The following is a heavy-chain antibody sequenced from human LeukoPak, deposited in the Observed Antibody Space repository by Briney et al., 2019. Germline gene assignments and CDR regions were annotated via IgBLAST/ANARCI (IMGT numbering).Heavy chain of an antibody. V-gene: IGHV5-51*01. J-gene: IGHJ5*02. CDR3: ARRGYSGYDGAWFDP. D-gene: IGHD5-12*01. Sequence: GESLKISCKGSGYSFTSYWIGWVRQMPGKGLEWMGVIYPGDSDTRYSPSFQGKVTISVDKSISTAYLQWSSLKASDTAMYYCARRGYSGYDGAWFDPWGQGTLVAVSS. CDR2: IYPGDSDT. CDR1: GYSFTSYW.